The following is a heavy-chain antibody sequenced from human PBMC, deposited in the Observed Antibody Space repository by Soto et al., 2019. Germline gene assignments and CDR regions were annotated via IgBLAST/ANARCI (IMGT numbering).Heavy chain of an antibody. V-gene: IGHV3-33*01. CDR2: IWYDGRNT. CDR1: GFTFSSYG. D-gene: IGHD3-22*01. J-gene: IGHJ4*02. CDR3: ARTSYYYDSSGYYFDC. Sequence: RLSCAASGFTFSSYGMHWVRQAPCKGLEWVAVIWYDGRNTYYADSVKGRFTISRDNSKNTLYLQMNSLRAEDTAVYYCARTSYYYDSSGYYFDCWGQGTLVTVSS.